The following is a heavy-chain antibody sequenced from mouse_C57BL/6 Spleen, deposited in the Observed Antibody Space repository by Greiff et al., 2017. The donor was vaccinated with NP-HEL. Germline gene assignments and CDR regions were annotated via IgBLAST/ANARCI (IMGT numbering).Heavy chain of an antibody. V-gene: IGHV1-66*01. D-gene: IGHD2-12*01. CDR2: IYPGSGNT. J-gene: IGHJ2*01. Sequence: VQLQQSGPELVKPGASVKISCKASGYSFTSYYIHWVKQRPGQGLEWIGWIYPGSGNTKYNEKFKGKATLTADTSSSTAYMQLSSLTSEDSAVYYCARSVGGLYSPYFDYWGQGTTLTVSS. CDR1: GYSFTSYY. CDR3: ARSVGGLYSPYFDY.